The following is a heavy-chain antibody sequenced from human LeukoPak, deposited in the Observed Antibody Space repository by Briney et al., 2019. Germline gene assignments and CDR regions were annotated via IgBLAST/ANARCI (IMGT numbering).Heavy chain of an antibody. CDR3: ARQDGGYYYYYYIDV. CDR1: GGFISSSSYY. CDR2: IYYSGST. V-gene: IGHV4-39*01. Sequence: PSETLSLTCTVSGGFISSSSYYWGWIRQPPGKGLGWIGRIYYSGSTYYNPSLKSRVTISVDTSKNQFSLKLSSVTAADTAVYYCARQDGGYYYYYYIDVWGKGTTVTVSS. J-gene: IGHJ6*03.